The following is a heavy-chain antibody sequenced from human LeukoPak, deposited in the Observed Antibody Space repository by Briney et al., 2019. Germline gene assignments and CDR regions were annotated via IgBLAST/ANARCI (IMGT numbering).Heavy chain of an antibody. CDR1: GGSISSGSYY. CDR3: ARTGGSGSYFEYFHY. CDR2: IYTSGST. Sequence: SETLSLTCTVSGGSISSGSYYWTWIRQPAGKGLEWIGRIYTSGSTNYNPSLKSRATISVDTSKNQFSLKLSSVTAADTAVYYCARTGGSGSYFEYFHYWGQGTLVTVSS. D-gene: IGHD1-26*01. J-gene: IGHJ4*02. V-gene: IGHV4-61*02.